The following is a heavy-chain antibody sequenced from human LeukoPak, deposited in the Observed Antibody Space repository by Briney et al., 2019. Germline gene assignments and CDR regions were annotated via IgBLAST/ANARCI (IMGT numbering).Heavy chain of an antibody. Sequence: GGSLRLSCTPSTFAINISAMTWVRQAPGKGLEWVSSITVNGGDIYYADSVRGRFAISRDNSKNTLYLQMNSLRAEDTAVYYCAKDPNGDYVGAFDSWDQGTMVTVSS. CDR3: AKDPNGDYVGAFDS. J-gene: IGHJ3*02. CDR1: TFAINISA. CDR2: ITVNGGDI. D-gene: IGHD4-17*01. V-gene: IGHV3-23*01.